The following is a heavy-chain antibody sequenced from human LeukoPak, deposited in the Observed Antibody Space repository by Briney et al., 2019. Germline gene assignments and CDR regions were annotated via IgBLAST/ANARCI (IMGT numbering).Heavy chain of an antibody. D-gene: IGHD2-15*01. Sequence: SETLSLTCAVYGGSFSGYYWSWIRQPPGKGLEWIGEINHSGSTNYNPSLKSRVTISVDTSKNQFSLKLSSVTAADTAVYYCALALGSIDYWGQGTLVTVSS. CDR3: ALALGSIDY. CDR2: INHSGST. J-gene: IGHJ4*02. CDR1: GGSFSGYY. V-gene: IGHV4-34*01.